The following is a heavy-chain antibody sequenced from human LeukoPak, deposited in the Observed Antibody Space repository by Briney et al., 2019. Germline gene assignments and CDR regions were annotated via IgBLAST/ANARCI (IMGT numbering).Heavy chain of an antibody. J-gene: IGHJ4*02. CDR3: AREQGIAVAVV. Sequence: ASVKVSCKASGGTFISYAISWVRQAPGQGLEWTGGIIPIFGTANYAQKFQGRVTITADESTSTAYMELSSLRSEDTAVYYCAREQGIAVAVVWGQGTLVTVSS. D-gene: IGHD6-19*01. CDR1: GGTFISYA. V-gene: IGHV1-69*13. CDR2: IIPIFGTA.